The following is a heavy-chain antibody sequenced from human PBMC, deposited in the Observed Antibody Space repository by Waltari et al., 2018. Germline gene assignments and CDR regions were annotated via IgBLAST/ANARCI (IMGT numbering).Heavy chain of an antibody. D-gene: IGHD1-26*01. V-gene: IGHV1-69*02. CDR2: IIPILGIA. J-gene: IGHJ6*03. CDR3: ASRSYPPDYYYYYMDV. Sequence: QVQLVQSGAEVKKPGSSVKVSCKASGGTFSSYPISWFGQAPGQGLEWMGRIIPILGIANYAQKFQGRVTITADKSTSTAYMELSSLRSEDTAVYYCASRSYPPDYYYYYMDVWGKGTTVTVSS. CDR1: GGTFSSYP.